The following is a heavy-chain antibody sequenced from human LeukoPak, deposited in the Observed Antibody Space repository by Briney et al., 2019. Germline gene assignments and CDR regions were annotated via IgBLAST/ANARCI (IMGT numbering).Heavy chain of an antibody. CDR1: GFTFGDHA. Sequence: GGSLRLSCTASGFTFGDHAMSWVRQAPGKGLEWVGFIRSKAYRGTTEYAASVKGRFTISRDDSKSIAYLQMNSLKTEDTAVYYCTRGPIHLWLHNGMDVWGQGTTLIVSS. V-gene: IGHV3-49*04. D-gene: IGHD5-18*01. CDR2: IRSKAYRGTT. J-gene: IGHJ6*02. CDR3: TRGPIHLWLHNGMDV.